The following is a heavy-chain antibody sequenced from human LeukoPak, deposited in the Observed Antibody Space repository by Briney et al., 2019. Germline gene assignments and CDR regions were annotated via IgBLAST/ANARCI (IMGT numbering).Heavy chain of an antibody. CDR3: ARAGPRITMNI. CDR2: INPNSGGT. D-gene: IGHD3-22*01. V-gene: IGHV1-2*04. CDR1: GYTFISSG. J-gene: IGHJ3*02. Sequence: APVKVSCKASGYTFISSGMSWVRQAPGQGLEWMGWINPNSGGTNYAQKFQGWVTMTRDTSISTAYMELSRLRSEDTAVYYCARAGPRITMNIWGQGTVVTVSS.